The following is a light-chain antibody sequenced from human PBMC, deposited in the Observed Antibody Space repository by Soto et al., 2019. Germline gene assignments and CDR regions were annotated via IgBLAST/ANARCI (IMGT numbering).Light chain of an antibody. V-gene: IGKV1-5*01. J-gene: IGKJ1*01. CDR2: DAS. CDR1: QSISSW. CDR3: QQYNSYSPGWT. Sequence: DIQMTQSPSTLSESVGDRVTITCGAIQSISSWLAWYQQKPGKAPKLLIYDASSLESGVPSRFSGSGSGTEFTLTISSLQPDDFATYYCQQYNSYSPGWTFGQGTKVDIK.